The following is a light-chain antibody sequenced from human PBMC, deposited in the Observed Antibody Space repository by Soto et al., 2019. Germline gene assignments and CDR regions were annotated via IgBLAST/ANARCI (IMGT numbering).Light chain of an antibody. CDR3: HQYHDSPMHP. J-gene: IGKJ2*01. Sequence: VLTQSPDTLSLSPGDRVTLSCRASQSVSSTFVAWYQQKPGQAPRLLIYGASNRATGIPDRFSGSAAGTAFTLTIIRLEHDDSAVYYCHQYHDSPMHPFGQGTKLEIK. CDR1: QSVSSTF. CDR2: GAS. V-gene: IGKV3-20*01.